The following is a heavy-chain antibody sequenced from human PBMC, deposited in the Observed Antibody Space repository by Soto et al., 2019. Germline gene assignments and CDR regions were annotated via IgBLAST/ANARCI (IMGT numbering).Heavy chain of an antibody. CDR3: ARGDSTDCSNGVCSFFYNHDMDV. CDR1: GYSFTYYH. J-gene: IGHJ6*02. CDR2: INPKSGGT. V-gene: IGHV1-2*04. D-gene: IGHD2-8*01. Sequence: GASVKVSCKASGYSFTYYHIHWVRQAPGQGLEWLGRINPKSGGTSTAQKFQGWVTMTTDTSISTASMELTRLTSDDTAIYYCARGDSTDCSNGVCSFFYNHDMDVWG.